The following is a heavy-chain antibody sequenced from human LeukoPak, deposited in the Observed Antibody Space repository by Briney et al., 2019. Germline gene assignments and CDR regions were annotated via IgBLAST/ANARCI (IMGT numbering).Heavy chain of an antibody. Sequence: GSLRLSCAASGFTFSSYAMHWVRQAPGKGLEWVATIAYDGSNKFYADSVKGRLTISRDNSKNTLFLQMNSLRPEDTAVYYCAKDDSHGAFDIWGQGTMVAVSS. CDR1: GFTFSSYA. J-gene: IGHJ3*02. CDR3: AKDDSHGAFDI. D-gene: IGHD5-18*01. CDR2: IAYDGSNK. V-gene: IGHV3-30*04.